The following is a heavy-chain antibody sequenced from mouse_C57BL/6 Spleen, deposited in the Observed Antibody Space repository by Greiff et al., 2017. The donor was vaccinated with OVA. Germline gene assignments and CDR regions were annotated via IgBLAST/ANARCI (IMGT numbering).Heavy chain of an antibody. CDR1: GFNIKNTY. Sequence: VQLKESVAELVRPGASVKLSCTASGFNIKNTYMHWVKQRPEQGLEWIGRIDPANGNTKYAPKFQGKATITADTSSNTAYLQLSSLTSEDTAIYYCASPYYGSSYDYAMDYWGQGTSVTVSS. CDR3: ASPYYGSSYDYAMDY. V-gene: IGHV14-3*01. CDR2: IDPANGNT. D-gene: IGHD1-1*01. J-gene: IGHJ4*01.